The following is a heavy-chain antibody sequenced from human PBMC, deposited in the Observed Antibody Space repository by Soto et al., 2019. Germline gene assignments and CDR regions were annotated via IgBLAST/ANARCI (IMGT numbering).Heavy chain of an antibody. CDR2: IWYDGSNK. CDR3: ARGSLVIPPRGIDY. D-gene: IGHD3-10*01. V-gene: IGHV3-33*01. CDR1: GFTFSSYG. Sequence: QVQLVESGGGVVQPGRSLRLSCAASGFTFSSYGMHWVRQAPGKGLEWVAVIWYDGSNKYYADSVKGRFTISRDNSKKTLYLPINSLGAEDTALYYCARGSLVIPPRGIDYWGQGTLVTVSS. J-gene: IGHJ4*02.